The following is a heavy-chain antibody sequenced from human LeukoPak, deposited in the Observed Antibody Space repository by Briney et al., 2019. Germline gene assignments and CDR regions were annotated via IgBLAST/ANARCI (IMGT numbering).Heavy chain of an antibody. CDR3: ARDLSLIALTD. Sequence: PSETLSLTCTVSGVSFSSGSYYWSWIRQPAGKGLEWIGRIYTSGSTNYNPSLKSRVTISVDTSKNQFSLQLSSVTAADTAVYYCARDLSLIALTDWGQGTLVTVSS. V-gene: IGHV4-61*02. CDR1: GVSFSSGSYY. CDR2: IYTSGST. D-gene: IGHD3-22*01. J-gene: IGHJ4*02.